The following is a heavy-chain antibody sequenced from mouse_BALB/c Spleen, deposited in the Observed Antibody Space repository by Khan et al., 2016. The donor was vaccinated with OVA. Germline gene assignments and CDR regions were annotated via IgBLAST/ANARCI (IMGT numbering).Heavy chain of an antibody. V-gene: IGHV3-2*02. J-gene: IGHJ2*01. CDR1: GYSITSDYA. D-gene: IGHD1-1*01. CDR3: ARSVTITTVVATDFDY. CDR2: ISYSGHT. Sequence: EVELVESGPGLVKPSQSLSLTCTVTGYSITSDYAWNWIQQFPGNKLEWMGYISYSGHTSYNPSLKSRISITRDTSKNQFFLQLNSVTTEDTATYYCARSVTITTVVATDFDYWGQGTTLTVSS.